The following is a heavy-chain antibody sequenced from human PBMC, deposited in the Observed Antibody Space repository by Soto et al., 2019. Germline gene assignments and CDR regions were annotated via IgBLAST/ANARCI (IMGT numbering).Heavy chain of an antibody. V-gene: IGHV3-33*01. Sequence: QVQLVESGGGVVQPGRSLRLSCAASGFTFSSYGMHWVRQAPGKGLEWVAVIWFDGSNKYYADSVKGRFTISRDNPNNTLYLQMNSLRDGDTAIYYCARQHSDILTGLRWNGMDVWGQGTTVTVSS. CDR1: GFTFSSYG. CDR3: ARQHSDILTGLRWNGMDV. CDR2: IWFDGSNK. J-gene: IGHJ6*02. D-gene: IGHD3-9*01.